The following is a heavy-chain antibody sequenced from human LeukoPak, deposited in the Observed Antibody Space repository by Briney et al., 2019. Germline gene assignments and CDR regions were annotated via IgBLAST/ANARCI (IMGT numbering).Heavy chain of an antibody. CDR2: ISSSSSYI. V-gene: IGHV3-21*01. Sequence: GGSLRLSCAASGFTFSSYSMNWVRQAPGKGLEWVSSISSSSSYIYYADSVKGRFTISRDNAKNSLYLQMNSLRAEDTAVYYCASHITDIVDDYYYMDVWGKGTTVTVSS. J-gene: IGHJ6*03. CDR1: GFTFSSYS. D-gene: IGHD2-15*01. CDR3: ASHITDIVDDYYYMDV.